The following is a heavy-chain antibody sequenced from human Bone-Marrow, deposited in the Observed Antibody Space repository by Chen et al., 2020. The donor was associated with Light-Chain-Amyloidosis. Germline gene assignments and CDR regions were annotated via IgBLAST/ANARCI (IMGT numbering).Heavy chain of an antibody. Sequence: EVQLEQSGPEVKKPGESLKISCKGSGSTFPNYWIGWVRQMPGKGLEWMGFIYPDDSDARYSPSFEGQVTNSADKSITTAYLQWRSLKASDTAMYYCARRRDGYNFDYWGQGTLVTVSS. CDR1: GSTFPNYW. J-gene: IGHJ4*02. V-gene: IGHV5-51*01. CDR2: IYPDDSDA. D-gene: IGHD5-12*01. CDR3: ARRRDGYNFDY.